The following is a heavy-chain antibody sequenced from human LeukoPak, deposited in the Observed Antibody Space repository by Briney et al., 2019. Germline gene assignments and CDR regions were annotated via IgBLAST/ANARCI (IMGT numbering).Heavy chain of an antibody. D-gene: IGHD4/OR15-4a*01. CDR2: ISSNGGGT. V-gene: IGHV3-64D*06. Sequence: GGSLRLSCSGSGFTFSRHNMHWVRQAPGKGLEYVSGISSNGGGTHYADSVKGRFTNSRDNSKNTLYLQMSSLRTDDTAVYYCVSRYGAPPYWGQGTLVTVSS. CDR3: VSRYGAPPY. CDR1: GFTFSRHN. J-gene: IGHJ4*02.